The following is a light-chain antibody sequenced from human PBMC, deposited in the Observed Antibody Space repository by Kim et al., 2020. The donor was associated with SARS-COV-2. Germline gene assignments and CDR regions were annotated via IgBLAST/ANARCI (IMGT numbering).Light chain of an antibody. CDR3: MQGTHCPFT. V-gene: IGKV2-30*01. CDR1: EGLVYSDGNIY. J-gene: IGKJ3*01. Sequence: PASISVRSSEGLVYSDGNIYFKWFHQRPGQSPRRLIYKVSNRESGVSDRFSGSVSVTDFTLQISRVEAEDVGVYYCMQGTHCPFTFVPGTKVEIK. CDR2: KVS.